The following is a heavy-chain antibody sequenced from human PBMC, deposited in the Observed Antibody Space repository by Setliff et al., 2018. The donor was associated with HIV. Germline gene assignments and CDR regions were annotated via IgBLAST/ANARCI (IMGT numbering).Heavy chain of an antibody. D-gene: IGHD6-19*01. V-gene: IGHV4-38-2*01. CDR3: VRGPQWLVQKGRVYYFDY. CDR2: IYHSGSA. CDR1: GYSLSSDYY. Sequence: SETLSLTCAVSGYSLSSDYYWGWIRQPPGKGLEWIASIYHSGSAYCNPSLQRRVTISVDTSKNQVSLKLNSMTAADTAVYFCVRGPQWLVQKGRVYYFDYWGQGTLVTVSS. J-gene: IGHJ4*02.